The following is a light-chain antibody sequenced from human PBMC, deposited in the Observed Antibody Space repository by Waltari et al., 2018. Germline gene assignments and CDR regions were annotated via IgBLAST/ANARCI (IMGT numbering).Light chain of an antibody. CDR3: QQTYSTPWA. CDR2: SAS. CDR1: QTINRF. Sequence: DIPMTQSPSSLSASVGDRLTITCRASQTINRFLNWYQQKPGKAPKVLIYSASSLQSGVPPRFSGSGSGTDFTLTITSLQPEDFATYYCQQTYSTPWAFGQGTKVEIK. V-gene: IGKV1-39*01. J-gene: IGKJ1*01.